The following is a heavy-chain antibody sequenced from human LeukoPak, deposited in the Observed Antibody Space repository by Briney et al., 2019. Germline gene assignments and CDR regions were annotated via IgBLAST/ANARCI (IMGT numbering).Heavy chain of an antibody. CDR1: GGSLSSYS. Sequence: SETLSLTCTVSGGSLSSYSRSWIRQPPGKGLEWIGRIYASGSTIYNPSLQSRISISVDTSNNHFSLHLTSVTAADTAVYYCARRMLEARQSSAANWFDTWGQGTLVTVSS. D-gene: IGHD3-16*01. CDR2: IYASGST. V-gene: IGHV4-4*07. J-gene: IGHJ5*02. CDR3: ARRMLEARQSSAANWFDT.